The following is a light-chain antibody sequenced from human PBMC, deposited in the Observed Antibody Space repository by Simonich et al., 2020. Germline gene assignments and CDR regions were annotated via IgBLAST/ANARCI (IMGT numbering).Light chain of an antibody. Sequence: DIVMTQSPDSLAVSLGERVTINCKSSQSFLYSSNNKNYLAWYQQKPIQPPKLLIYWASTRESGVPDRFSGSGSGTDFTLTISSLQAEDVAVYYCQQYYSTPLTFGQGTKVEIK. CDR1: QSFLYSSNNKNY. CDR2: WAS. J-gene: IGKJ1*01. V-gene: IGKV4-1*01. CDR3: QQYYSTPLT.